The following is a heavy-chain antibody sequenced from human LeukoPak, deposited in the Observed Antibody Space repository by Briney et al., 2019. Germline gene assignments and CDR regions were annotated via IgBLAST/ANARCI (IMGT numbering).Heavy chain of an antibody. CDR2: ISSSTGTI. CDR1: GFNFSIYS. J-gene: IGHJ3*02. V-gene: IGHV3-48*01. CDR3: VRVGGAFDI. Sequence: GGSLRLSCAASGFNFSIYSMNWVRQAPGKGLEWVSYISSSTGTIYYVDSVKGRFTISRDNAKNSLYLQMNSLRAEDTAIYYCVRVGGAFDIWGQGTMVTVSS. D-gene: IGHD3-16*01.